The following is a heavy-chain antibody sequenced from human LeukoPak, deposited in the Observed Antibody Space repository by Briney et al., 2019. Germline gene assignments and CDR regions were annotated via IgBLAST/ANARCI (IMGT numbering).Heavy chain of an antibody. CDR3: AKEAIDCSRGDCYSYYFDS. Sequence: GGSLRLSCAASGFSFSTYGMHWVRQAPGKGLEWVAFILYDGRHDGSGPYYADSVKGRFTISRDNSQNTLYLQMNGLREEDTAMYYCAKEAIDCSRGDCYSYYFDSWGQGTLVTVSS. CDR1: GFSFSTYG. CDR2: ILYDGRHDGSGP. J-gene: IGHJ4*02. D-gene: IGHD2-15*01. V-gene: IGHV3-30*02.